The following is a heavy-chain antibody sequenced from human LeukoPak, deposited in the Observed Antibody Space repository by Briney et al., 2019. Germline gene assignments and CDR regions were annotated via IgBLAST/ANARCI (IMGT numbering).Heavy chain of an antibody. CDR3: AKGSVVITLPFDY. V-gene: IGHV3-23*01. J-gene: IGHJ4*02. D-gene: IGHD3-22*01. CDR2: ISGSGGST. CDR1: GFTFSSYG. Sequence: PGGTLRLSCAASGFTFSSYGMSWVRQAPGKGLEWVSAISGSGGSTYYADSVKGRFTISRDNSKNTLYLQMNSLRAEDTAVYYCAKGSVVITLPFDYWGQGTLVTVSS.